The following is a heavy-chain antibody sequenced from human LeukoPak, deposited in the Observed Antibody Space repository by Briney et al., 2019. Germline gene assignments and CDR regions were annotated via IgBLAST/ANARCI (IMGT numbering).Heavy chain of an antibody. CDR1: GGSVSSGSYY. CDR2: IYYSGST. Sequence: EPSETLSLTCTVFGGSVSSGSYYWSWIRQPPGKGLEWIGYIYYSGSTNYNPSLKSRVTISVDTSKNQFSLKLSSVTAADTAVFYCARVAGGYDAFDIWGQGTMVTVSS. J-gene: IGHJ3*02. V-gene: IGHV4-61*01. D-gene: IGHD3-22*01. CDR3: ARVAGGYDAFDI.